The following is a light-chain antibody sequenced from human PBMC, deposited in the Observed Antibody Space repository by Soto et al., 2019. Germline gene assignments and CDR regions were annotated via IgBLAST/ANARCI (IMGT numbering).Light chain of an antibody. V-gene: IGKV1-5*01. CDR3: QQRSNSIT. CDR1: QTISSW. CDR2: DVS. J-gene: IGKJ5*01. Sequence: DIQMTQSPSTLSGSVGDRVTITCRASQTISSWLAWYQQKPGKVPKLLIFDVSILASGVPSRFSGSGSGTDFTLTISSLEPEDFAVYYCQQRSNSITFGQGTRLEIK.